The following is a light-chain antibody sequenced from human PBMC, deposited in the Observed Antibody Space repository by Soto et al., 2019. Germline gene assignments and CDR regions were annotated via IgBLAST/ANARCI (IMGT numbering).Light chain of an antibody. Sequence: EIPVTQSPATLSVSPGERATLSCRASQSVRSNLAWYQQKPGQAPRLVNYGASTRASGVPARFSGSGSGTEFTLTISSVQSEDFAVYYCQQYDRWWTFGQGTKVEI. J-gene: IGKJ1*01. CDR2: GAS. CDR3: QQYDRWWT. CDR1: QSVRSN. V-gene: IGKV3D-15*01.